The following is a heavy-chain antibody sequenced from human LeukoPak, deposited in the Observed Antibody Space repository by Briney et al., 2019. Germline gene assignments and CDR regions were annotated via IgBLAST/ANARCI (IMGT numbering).Heavy chain of an antibody. Sequence: PGGSLRLSCAASGFTFSDYYMSWIRQAPGKGLEWVSYISSSGSTIYYADSVKGRFTISRDNAKNSLYLQMNSLRAEDTAVYYCARVPPPEYSGSYGGEYYFDYWGQGTLVTVSS. CDR2: ISSSGSTI. CDR3: ARVPPPEYSGSYGGEYYFDY. CDR1: GFTFSDYY. D-gene: IGHD1-26*01. V-gene: IGHV3-11*01. J-gene: IGHJ4*02.